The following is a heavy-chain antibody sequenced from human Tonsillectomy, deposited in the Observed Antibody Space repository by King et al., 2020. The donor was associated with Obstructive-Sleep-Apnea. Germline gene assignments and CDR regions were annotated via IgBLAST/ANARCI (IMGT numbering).Heavy chain of an antibody. CDR3: AKGVRPPDGH. CDR2: ISWDGGST. D-gene: IGHD5-24*01. J-gene: IGHJ4*02. V-gene: IGHV3-43*01. CDR1: GFTFDDYT. Sequence: VQLVESGGVVVQPGGSLRLSCAAPGFTFDDYTMHLVRPAPGKGLGWVSLISWDGGSTYYADSVKGRFTISRDSSKKSLYLEMNSLRTEDTPLYYCAKGVRPPDGHWGQGTLVTVSP.